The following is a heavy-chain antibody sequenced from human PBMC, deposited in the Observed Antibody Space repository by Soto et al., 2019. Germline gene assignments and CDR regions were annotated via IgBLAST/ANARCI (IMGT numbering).Heavy chain of an antibody. CDR2: ISGSGGST. Sequence: GGSVRLSCAASGLTFSSYAMSWVRQAPGKGLEWVSAISGSGGSTYYADSVKGRFTISRDNSKNTLYLQMNSLRAEDTAVYYCEKDITRSTIFGRFDYWGQGTLVTVSS. J-gene: IGHJ4*02. V-gene: IGHV3-23*01. CDR1: GLTFSSYA. CDR3: EKDITRSTIFGRFDY. D-gene: IGHD3-3*01.